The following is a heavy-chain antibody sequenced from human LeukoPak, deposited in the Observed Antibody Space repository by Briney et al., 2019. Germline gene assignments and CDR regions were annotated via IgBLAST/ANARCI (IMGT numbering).Heavy chain of an antibody. Sequence: GGSLRLSCAASGFTFSSYAMSWVRQAPGKGLEWVTVVSADGRTQLYSDSVKGRFTISRDNSLNTLHLQMNSLGAEDTAVYYCAREFGHNRWYFDYWGQGALVTVSS. CDR2: VSADGRTQ. CDR3: AREFGHNRWYFDY. CDR1: GFTFSSYA. D-gene: IGHD5-24*01. J-gene: IGHJ4*02. V-gene: IGHV3-30*03.